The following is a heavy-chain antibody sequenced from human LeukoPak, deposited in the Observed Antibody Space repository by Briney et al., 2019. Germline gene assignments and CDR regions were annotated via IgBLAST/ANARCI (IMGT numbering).Heavy chain of an antibody. CDR1: GFTFSSYG. CDR2: IRYDGSNK. D-gene: IGHD3-22*01. CDR3: AKGERITMILLED. J-gene: IGHJ4*02. V-gene: IGHV3-30*02. Sequence: GGSLRLSCAASGFTFSSYGVHWVRQAPGKGLEWVAFIRYDGSNKYYADSVKGRFTISRDNSKNTLYLQMNSLRAEDTAVYYCAKGERITMILLEDWGQGTLVTVSS.